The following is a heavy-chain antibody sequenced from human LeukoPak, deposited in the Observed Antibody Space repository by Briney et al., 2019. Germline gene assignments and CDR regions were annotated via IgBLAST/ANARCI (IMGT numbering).Heavy chain of an antibody. J-gene: IGHJ4*02. CDR2: IYYSGST. CDR1: GGSISSGDYS. Sequence: SETLSLTCTVSGGSISSGDYSWSWIRQPPGKGLGGIGYIYYSGSTYYNPSLKSRVTISVDTSKNQFSLKLSSVTAADTAVYYCARRGYSSSAYDYWGQGTLVTVSS. D-gene: IGHD5-18*01. V-gene: IGHV4-30-4*01. CDR3: ARRGYSSSAYDY.